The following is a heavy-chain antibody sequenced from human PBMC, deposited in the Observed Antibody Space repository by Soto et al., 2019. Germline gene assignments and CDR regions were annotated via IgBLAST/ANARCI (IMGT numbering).Heavy chain of an antibody. V-gene: IGHV1-3*01. CDR2: INAGNGNT. CDR1: VYTFTSYA. J-gene: IGHJ5*02. D-gene: IGHD3-3*01. Sequence: EASVKVSCKASVYTFTSYAIHWVRQAPGQRLEWMGWINAGNGNTKYSQKFQGRVTITRDTSASTAYMELSSLRSEDTAVYYCARRSRYDFWSGPRPDRGGWFDPWGQGTLVTVSS. CDR3: ARRSRYDFWSGPRPDRGGWFDP.